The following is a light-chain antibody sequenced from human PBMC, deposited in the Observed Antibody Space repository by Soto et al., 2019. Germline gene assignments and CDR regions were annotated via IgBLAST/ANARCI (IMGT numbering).Light chain of an antibody. CDR3: QQCNRYPIT. Sequence: AIRMTQSPSSFSASTGDRVTITCRASQGISSYLAWYQQKPGKAPKLLIYAASTLQSGVPSRFSGSGSGTDSTLTISCLQSDDSATYYCQQCNRYPITFGQGTRLEIK. V-gene: IGKV1-8*01. CDR2: AAS. CDR1: QGISSY. J-gene: IGKJ5*01.